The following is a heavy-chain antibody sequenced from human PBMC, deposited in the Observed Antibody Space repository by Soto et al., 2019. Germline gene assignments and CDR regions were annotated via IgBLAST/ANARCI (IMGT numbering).Heavy chain of an antibody. V-gene: IGHV4-34*01. CDR1: GGSFSANY. CDR3: ARIGGYSYGKYSYYYYGMDV. J-gene: IGHJ6*02. CDR2: INHSGST. D-gene: IGHD5-18*01. Sequence: QVQLQQWGAGLLKPSETLSLTCAVSGGSFSANYWSWIRQPPGKGLEWIGEINHSGSTNYNPSLKSRVTISVDTSKNQFSLNLTSVTAADTAVYYCARIGGYSYGKYSYYYYGMDVWGQGTTVTVSS.